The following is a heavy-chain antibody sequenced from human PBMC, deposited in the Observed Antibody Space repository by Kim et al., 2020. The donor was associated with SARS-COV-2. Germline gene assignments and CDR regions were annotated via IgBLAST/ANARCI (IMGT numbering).Heavy chain of an antibody. CDR1: GFTFSSYA. V-gene: IGHV3-23*01. CDR2: ISGSGGST. Sequence: GGSLRLSWAASGFTFSSYAMSWVRQAPGKGLEWVSAISGSGGSTYYADSVKGRFTISRDNSKNTLYLQMNSLRAEDTAVYYCAKDGIAVADIYYYGMDVWGQGTTVTVSS. D-gene: IGHD6-19*01. CDR3: AKDGIAVADIYYYGMDV. J-gene: IGHJ6*02.